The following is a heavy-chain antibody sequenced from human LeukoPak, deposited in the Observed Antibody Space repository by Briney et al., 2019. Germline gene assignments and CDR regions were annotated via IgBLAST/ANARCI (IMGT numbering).Heavy chain of an antibody. CDR1: GFTFSSYS. V-gene: IGHV3-48*01. J-gene: IGHJ6*03. CDR2: ISSSSSTI. CDR3: ARAAVVPAAIWYYYMDV. D-gene: IGHD2-2*01. Sequence: GGSLRLSCAASGFTFSSYSMNWVRQAPGKGLEWVSYISSSSSTIYYADSVKGRFTISRDNAKNSLYLQMNSLRAEDTAVYYCARAAVVPAAIWYYYMDVWGKGTTVTVSS.